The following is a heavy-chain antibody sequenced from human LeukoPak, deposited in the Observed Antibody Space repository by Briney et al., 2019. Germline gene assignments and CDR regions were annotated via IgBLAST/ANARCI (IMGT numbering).Heavy chain of an antibody. CDR2: INRGGST. Sequence: PSETLSLTCAVHGGSFSGYYWSWIRQPPGKGLEWIGEINRGGSTDYNPSLKSRVTVSVYTSKNQFSLNLKSVTTADTAVYYCARGYSSGSYYTYWGQGTLVTVSS. D-gene: IGHD3-10*01. CDR1: GGSFSGYY. CDR3: ARGYSSGSYYTY. V-gene: IGHV4-34*01. J-gene: IGHJ4*02.